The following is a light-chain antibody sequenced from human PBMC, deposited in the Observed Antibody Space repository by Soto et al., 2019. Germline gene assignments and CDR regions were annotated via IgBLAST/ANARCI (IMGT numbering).Light chain of an antibody. CDR2: EGS. V-gene: IGLV2-23*01. J-gene: IGLJ1*01. CDR3: CSYAGSSYV. Sequence: QSVLTQPASVSGSPGQSITISCTGTSSDVGSYNLVSWYQQHPGKAPKLMIYEGSKRPSGVSNRFSGSKSGNTASLTISGLQADYEADYYCCSYAGSSYVFGTGTKVTVL. CDR1: SSDVGSYNL.